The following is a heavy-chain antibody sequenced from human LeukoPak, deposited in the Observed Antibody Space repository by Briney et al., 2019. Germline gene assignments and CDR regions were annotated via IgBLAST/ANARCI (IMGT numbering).Heavy chain of an antibody. J-gene: IGHJ5*02. CDR2: MNPNSGNT. CDR3: ARESFDYYGSGDWFDP. D-gene: IGHD3-10*01. V-gene: IGHV1-8*01. CDR1: GYTFTSCD. Sequence: ASVKVSCKASGYTFTSCDINWVRQATGQGLEWMGWMNPNSGNTGYAQKFQGRVTMTRNTSISTAYMELSSLRSEDTAVYYCARESFDYYGSGDWFDPWGQGTLVTVSS.